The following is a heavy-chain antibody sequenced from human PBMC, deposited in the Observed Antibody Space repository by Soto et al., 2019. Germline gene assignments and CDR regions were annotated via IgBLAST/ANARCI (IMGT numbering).Heavy chain of an antibody. V-gene: IGHV4-59*08. J-gene: IGHJ4*02. CDR1: GGSISSYY. CDR3: ARRWGRSFDY. CDR2: IYYSGST. Sequence: LTCTFLGGSISSYYWSWIRQPPGKGLEWMGYIYYSGSTNYNPSLKSRVTISVDTSKNQFSLKLSSVTAADTAVYYCARRWGRSFDYWGQGALVTVSS. D-gene: IGHD2-15*01.